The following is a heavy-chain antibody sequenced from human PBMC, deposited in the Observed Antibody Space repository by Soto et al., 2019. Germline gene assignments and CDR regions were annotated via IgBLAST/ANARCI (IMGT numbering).Heavy chain of an antibody. Sequence: GGSLRLSCAASGFTFSSYAMSWVRQAPGKGLEWVSAISGSGGSTYYADSVKGRFTISRDNSKNTLYLQMNSLRAEDTAVYYCAKPSPHDFWSGYQEYYFDYWGQGTLVTVSS. D-gene: IGHD3-3*01. CDR2: ISGSGGST. J-gene: IGHJ4*02. CDR3: AKPSPHDFWSGYQEYYFDY. V-gene: IGHV3-23*01. CDR1: GFTFSSYA.